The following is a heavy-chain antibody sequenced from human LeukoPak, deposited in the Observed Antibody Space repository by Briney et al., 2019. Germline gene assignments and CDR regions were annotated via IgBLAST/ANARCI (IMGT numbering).Heavy chain of an antibody. Sequence: PGGSLRLSCAASGFTFSSYWMHWVRQAPGKGLVCVSRITSDGSSTSYADSVRDRFTISRDNAKNTVYLQMNSLRPEDTAVYYCARDLTGAVFDFWGQGTLVTVSS. CDR1: GFTFSSYW. CDR3: ARDLTGAVFDF. D-gene: IGHD1-26*01. CDR2: ITSDGSST. V-gene: IGHV3-74*01. J-gene: IGHJ4*02.